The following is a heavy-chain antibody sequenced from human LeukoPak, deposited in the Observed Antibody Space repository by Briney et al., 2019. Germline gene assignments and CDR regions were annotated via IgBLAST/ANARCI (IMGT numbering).Heavy chain of an antibody. J-gene: IGHJ5*02. V-gene: IGHV1-69*04. D-gene: IGHD3-22*01. CDR3: ARGFVYDSSWFDP. Sequence: SVKVSCKASGGTFSSYAISWVRQAPGQGLEWMGRIIPILGIANYAQKFQGRVTITADKSTSTAYMELSSLRSEDTAVYYCARGFVYDSSWFDPWGQGTLVTVSS. CDR2: IIPILGIA. CDR1: GGTFSSYA.